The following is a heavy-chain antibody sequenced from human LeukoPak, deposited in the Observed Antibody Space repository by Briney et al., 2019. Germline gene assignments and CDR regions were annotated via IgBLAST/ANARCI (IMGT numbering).Heavy chain of an antibody. CDR3: ARVLSGCETTRCELDY. CDR2: ISSGSSYI. D-gene: IGHD1-26*01. J-gene: IGHJ4*02. V-gene: IGHV3-21*01. CDR1: GFAFSTYS. Sequence: GGSLRLSCAASGFAFSTYSMIWVRQAPGKGLKWVSSISSGSSYIDYTVSVKVRVTISRSNAMNSLYLQMHSLKAEAAAVYYCARVLSGCETTRCELDYWGQGTLVTVSS.